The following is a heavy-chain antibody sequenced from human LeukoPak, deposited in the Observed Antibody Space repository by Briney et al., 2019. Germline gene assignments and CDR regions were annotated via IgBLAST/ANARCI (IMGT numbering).Heavy chain of an antibody. Sequence: GSLRLSCAASGFTVSTSFLSWVRQAPGKALEWVSILYSGGETYYADSVKGRFAISRDNSKNTLYLQMNSLRAEDTAVYYCARPPGLAGHYSYFYGVDVWGQGTTVTVSS. J-gene: IGHJ6*02. CDR1: GFTVSTSF. CDR3: ARPPGLAGHYSYFYGVDV. V-gene: IGHV3-66*04. CDR2: LYSGGET. D-gene: IGHD6-19*01.